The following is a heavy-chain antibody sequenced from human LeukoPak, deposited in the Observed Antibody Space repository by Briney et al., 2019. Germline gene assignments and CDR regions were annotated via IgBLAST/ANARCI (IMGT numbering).Heavy chain of an antibody. D-gene: IGHD6-13*01. CDR1: GGSFSGYY. J-gene: IGHJ4*02. V-gene: IGHV4-59*08. Sequence: PSETLSLTCAVYGGSFSGYYWSWIRQPPGKGLEWIGYLYYSGTTNYNPSLKSRVTISVDTSKNQFSLKLNSVTAADTAVYYCARQSSSWPYYFDSWGQGTLVTVSS. CDR3: ARQSSSWPYYFDS. CDR2: LYYSGTT.